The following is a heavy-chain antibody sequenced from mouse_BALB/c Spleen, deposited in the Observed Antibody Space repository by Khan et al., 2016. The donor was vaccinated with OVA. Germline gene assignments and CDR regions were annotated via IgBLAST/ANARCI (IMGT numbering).Heavy chain of an antibody. CDR1: GYSITSGYV. J-gene: IGHJ2*01. CDR2: ISYSGVP. Sequence: QLVESGPGLVKPSQSLSLTCTVTGYSITSGYVWNWIRQFPGNKLEWMCYISYSGVPNYDPSLKRRISFTLETSKNPFFLQLNTVTTEDTATYNGARAARIKNWGQGTTLTVSS. V-gene: IGHV3-2*02. CDR3: ARAARIKN.